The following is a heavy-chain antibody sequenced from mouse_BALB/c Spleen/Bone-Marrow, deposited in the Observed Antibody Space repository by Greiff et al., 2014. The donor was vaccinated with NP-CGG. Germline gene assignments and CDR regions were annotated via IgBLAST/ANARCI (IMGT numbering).Heavy chain of an antibody. J-gene: IGHJ3*01. D-gene: IGHD2-4*01. CDR1: GFTFSSYA. V-gene: IGHV5-9-3*01. CDR2: ISSGGSYT. Sequence: DVKLVESGGGLVKSGGSLKLSCAASGFTFSSYAMSWVRQTPEKRLEWVATISSGGSYTYYPDSVKGRFTISRDNAKNTLYLQMSSLRSEDTAMYYCARKSYYDYDGRPWFAYWGQGTLVTVSA. CDR3: ARKSYYDYDGRPWFAY.